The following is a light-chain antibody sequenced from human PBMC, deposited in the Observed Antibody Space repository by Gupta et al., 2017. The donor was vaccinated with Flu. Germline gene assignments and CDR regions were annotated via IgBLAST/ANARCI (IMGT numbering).Light chain of an antibody. CDR1: RSNIGAGYD. V-gene: IGLV1-40*01. J-gene: IGLJ3*02. CDR3: QSYDNSLSGWV. Sequence: QSVLTHPPAVSGAPVQWVTISCTGSRSNIGAGYDVHWYRQLPETAPKLLMYGNSNRPSGVPDRFSGSKSATSASLAITGLQAEDEADYYCQSYDNSLSGWVFGGGTKVTVL. CDR2: GNS.